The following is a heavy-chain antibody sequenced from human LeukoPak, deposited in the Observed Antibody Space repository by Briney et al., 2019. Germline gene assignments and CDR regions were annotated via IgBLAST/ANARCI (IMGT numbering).Heavy chain of an antibody. CDR3: ARRPHDAFDI. J-gene: IGHJ3*02. V-gene: IGHV4-39*01. Sequence: SETLSLTCTVSGGSISSSSYYWGWIRQPPGKGLEWIGSIYYSGSIYYNPSLKSRVTISVDTSKNRFSLKLSSVTAADTAVYYCARRPHDAFDIWGQGTMVTVSS. CDR2: IYYSGSI. CDR1: GGSISSSSYY.